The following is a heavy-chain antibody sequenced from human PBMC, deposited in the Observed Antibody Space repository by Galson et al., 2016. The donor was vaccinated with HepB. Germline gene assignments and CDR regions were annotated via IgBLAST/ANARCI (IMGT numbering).Heavy chain of an antibody. D-gene: IGHD3/OR15-3a*01. J-gene: IGHJ2*01. Sequence: SLRLSCAASGFTFSNYAMTWVRQAPGKGLEWVSAISGSAGGTYYTDPVKGRVTISRDNSKNTLYLQMRSLRADDTAVYYCAKRLWTESRGWSFDLWGRGTLVIVSS. V-gene: IGHV3-23*01. CDR2: ISGSAGGT. CDR3: AKRLWTESRGWSFDL. CDR1: GFTFSNYA.